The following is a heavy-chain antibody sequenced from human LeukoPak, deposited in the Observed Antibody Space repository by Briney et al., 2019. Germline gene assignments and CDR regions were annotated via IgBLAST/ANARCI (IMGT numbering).Heavy chain of an antibody. V-gene: IGHV3-23*01. CDR2: ISGSGGST. CDR3: SNQLGDTAMVILGY. J-gene: IGHJ4*02. Sequence: PGGSLRLSCAASGFTFSSYAMSWVRQAPGKGLEWVSAISGSGGSTYYADSVKGRFTISRDNSKNTLYLQMNSLRAEDTALYYFSNQLGDTAMVILGYWGQGPLVPVSS. CDR1: GFTFSSYA. D-gene: IGHD5-18*01.